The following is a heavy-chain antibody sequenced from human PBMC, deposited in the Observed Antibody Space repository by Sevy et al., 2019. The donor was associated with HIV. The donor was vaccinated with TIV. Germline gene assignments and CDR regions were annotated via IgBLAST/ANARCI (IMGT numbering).Heavy chain of an antibody. Sequence: GGSLRLSCEVSGLSVTNNGMHWVRQAPGKGLEWVAVISYDGINKYYGDSVKGRFIISRDRSKNPLYLQMNILRIEDTAVYYCAKDFTGFYGMDVWGQGTTVTVSS. CDR2: ISYDGINK. V-gene: IGHV3-30*18. CDR3: AKDFTGFYGMDV. D-gene: IGHD3-9*01. J-gene: IGHJ6*02. CDR1: GLSVTNNG.